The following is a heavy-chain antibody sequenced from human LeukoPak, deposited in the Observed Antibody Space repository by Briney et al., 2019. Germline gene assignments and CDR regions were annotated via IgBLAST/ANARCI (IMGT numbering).Heavy chain of an antibody. V-gene: IGHV3-21*01. CDR1: GFTFSSYS. CDR3: ARAYYSNLLAFDY. J-gene: IGHJ4*02. Sequence: GGSLRLSCAASGFTFSSYSMTWVRQAPGKGLEWVSSISSSSYIYYADSVKGRFTISRDNAKNSLYLQMNSLRAEDTAVYYCARAYYSNLLAFDYWGQGTLVTVSS. CDR2: ISSSSYI. D-gene: IGHD4-11*01.